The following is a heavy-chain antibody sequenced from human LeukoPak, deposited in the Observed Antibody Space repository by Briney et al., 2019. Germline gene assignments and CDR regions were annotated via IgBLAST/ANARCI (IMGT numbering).Heavy chain of an antibody. V-gene: IGHV1-8*02. CDR2: MNPNSGNT. CDR3: ARPIGSSWYDTFDI. Sequence: ASVKVSCKASGGTFSSYAISWVRQATGQGLEWMGWMNPNSGNTGYAQKFQGRVTMTRNTSISTAYMELSSLRSEDTAVYYCARPIGSSWYDTFDIWGQGTMVTVSS. CDR1: GGTFSSYA. J-gene: IGHJ3*02. D-gene: IGHD6-13*01.